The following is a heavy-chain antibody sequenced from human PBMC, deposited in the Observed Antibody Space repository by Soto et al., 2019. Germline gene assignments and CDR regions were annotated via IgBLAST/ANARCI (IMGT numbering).Heavy chain of an antibody. CDR1: GYTLTSYG. J-gene: IGHJ3*02. CDR3: ARDVFDI. CDR2: ISTYYGNT. Sequence: QVQLVQSGAEVKKPGASVKVSCKASGYTLTSYGITWVRQAPGQGPEWMGWISTYYGNTFYAQNLQGRITVTTDTSTNTADMDVRDLRSGDTALYYCARDVFDIWGQGTMVTVSS. V-gene: IGHV1-18*01.